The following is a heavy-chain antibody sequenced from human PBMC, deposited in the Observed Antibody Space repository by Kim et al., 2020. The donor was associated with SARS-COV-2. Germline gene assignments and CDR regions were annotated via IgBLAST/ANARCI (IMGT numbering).Heavy chain of an antibody. CDR3: ARDFDFWSGYSSGAFDI. J-gene: IGHJ3*02. D-gene: IGHD3-3*01. V-gene: IGHV3-30*07. Sequence: LKGRFTISRDNSKNPLSPQMNSLRAEDAAVYYCARDFDFWSGYSSGAFDIWGQGTMVTVSS.